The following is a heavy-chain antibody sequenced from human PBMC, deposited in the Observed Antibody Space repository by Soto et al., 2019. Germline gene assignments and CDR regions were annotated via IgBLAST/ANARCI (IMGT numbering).Heavy chain of an antibody. CDR1: GYTFTSYG. Sequence: ASVKVSCKASGYTFTSYGISWVRQAPGQGLEWMGWISAYNGNTNYAQKLQGRVTMTTDTSTSTAYMELRSLRSDDTAVYYCARDPDPHMNRKWLRMDVWGKGTTVTVSS. D-gene: IGHD5-12*01. CDR3: ARDPDPHMNRKWLRMDV. CDR2: ISAYNGNT. J-gene: IGHJ6*04. V-gene: IGHV1-18*01.